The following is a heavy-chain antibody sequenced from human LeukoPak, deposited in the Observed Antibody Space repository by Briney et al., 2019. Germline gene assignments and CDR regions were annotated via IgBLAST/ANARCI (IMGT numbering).Heavy chain of an antibody. CDR3: ASLGPRVAAQYYFDY. CDR2: IYYSGST. CDR1: GGSISSGDYY. J-gene: IGHJ4*02. V-gene: IGHV4-30-4*01. D-gene: IGHD6-6*01. Sequence: PSETLSLTCTVSGGSISSGDYYWSWIRQPPGKGLEWIGYIYYSGSTCYNPSLKSRVTISVDTSKNQFSLKLSSVTAADTAVYYCASLGPRVAAQYYFDYWGQGTLVTVSS.